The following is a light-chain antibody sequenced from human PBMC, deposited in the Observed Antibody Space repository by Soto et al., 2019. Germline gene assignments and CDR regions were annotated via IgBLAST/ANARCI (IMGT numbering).Light chain of an antibody. CDR3: QQSYSTTWT. V-gene: IGKV1-39*01. J-gene: IGKJ1*01. CDR1: QGISTY. Sequence: DIQMTPSPSSLSASVGDRVTLTCRASQGISTYLNCYQQKPGKAPKLLIYAASSLQSGVPSRFSGSGSETDFTLTISSLQPEDFATYSCQQSYSTTWTFGQGTKVDIK. CDR2: AAS.